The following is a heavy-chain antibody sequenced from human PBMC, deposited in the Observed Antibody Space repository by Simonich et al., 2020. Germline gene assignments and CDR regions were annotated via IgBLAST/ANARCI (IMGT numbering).Heavy chain of an antibody. J-gene: IGHJ4*02. Sequence: QVQLVQSGAEVKKPGSSVKVSCKASGGTFSSYAISWVRQAPGQGLEWMGGSIPSRGIENYAQKFQGRVTITADKSTSTAYMELSSLRSEDTAVYYCARTNTMRELDTMVRGVDYFDYWGQGTLVTVSS. CDR3: ARTNTMRELDTMVRGVDYFDY. CDR2: SIPSRGIE. V-gene: IGHV1-69*09. CDR1: GGTFSSYA. D-gene: IGHD3-10*01.